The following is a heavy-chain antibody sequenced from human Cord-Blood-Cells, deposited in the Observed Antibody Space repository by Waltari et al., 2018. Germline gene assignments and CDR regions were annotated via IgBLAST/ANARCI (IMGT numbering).Heavy chain of an antibody. V-gene: IGHV3-30-3*01. D-gene: IGHD1-26*01. CDR3: ARVPNSSGSYYFDY. CDR1: GFTFSSYA. Sequence: QVQLVESGGGVVQPGRSLRLSCAASGFTFSSYAMHWVRQAPGKGLEWVAVISYDGSNKYYADSVKGRFTISRDNSKNTLYLQMNSLRAEDTAVYYCARVPNSSGSYYFDYWGQGTLVTVSS. J-gene: IGHJ4*02. CDR2: ISYDGSNK.